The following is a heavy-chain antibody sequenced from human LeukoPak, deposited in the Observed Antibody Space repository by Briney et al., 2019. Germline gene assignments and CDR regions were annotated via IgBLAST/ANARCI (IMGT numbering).Heavy chain of an antibody. Sequence: GGSLRLSCAASGFTFSSYAMSWVRQAPGKGLEWVSAISGSGGSTYYADSVKGRFTISRDNSKNTLYLQMNSLRAEDTAVYYCAKDRYYYGSGSYFAPYFDYWGPGTLVTVSS. CDR3: AKDRYYYGSGSYFAPYFDY. CDR1: GFTFSSYA. CDR2: ISGSGGST. J-gene: IGHJ4*02. D-gene: IGHD3-10*01. V-gene: IGHV3-23*01.